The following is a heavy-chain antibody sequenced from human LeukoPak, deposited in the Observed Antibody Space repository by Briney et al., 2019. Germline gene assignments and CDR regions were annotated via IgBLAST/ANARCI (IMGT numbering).Heavy chain of an antibody. J-gene: IGHJ5*02. CDR2: ISGGGGGT. CDR3: AKDIATPRRGFDP. Sequence: SGGSLRLSCAASGFTFSNYAMNWVRQAPGKGLEWVSGISGGGGGTYYADSVKGRFSISRDNSKNTLYLQMNSLRAEDTAVYYCAKDIATPRRGFDPWGQGTLVTVSS. D-gene: IGHD6-13*01. CDR1: GFTFSNYA. V-gene: IGHV3-23*01.